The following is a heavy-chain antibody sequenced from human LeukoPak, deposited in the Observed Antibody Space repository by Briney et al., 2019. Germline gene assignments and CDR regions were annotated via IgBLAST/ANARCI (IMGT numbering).Heavy chain of an antibody. CDR1: GYTFYNYA. J-gene: IGHJ4*02. D-gene: IGHD6-19*01. CDR3: ARDSGRGWYEFQ. Sequence: ASVKVSCKASGYTFYNYAIHWLRQAPGQGLEWMGWINTRTGDTEYSQKFQGRVSITKDTPESTAYMELRSLRSEDMAVYYCARDSGRGWYEFQWGQRTLVTVSS. CDR2: INTRTGDT. V-gene: IGHV1-3*03.